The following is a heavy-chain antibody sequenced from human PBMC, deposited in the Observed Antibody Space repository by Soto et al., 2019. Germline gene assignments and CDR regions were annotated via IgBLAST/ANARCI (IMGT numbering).Heavy chain of an antibody. J-gene: IGHJ6*02. CDR1: GYTFTSYG. Sequence: GASVKVSCKASGYTFTSYGISWVRQAPGQGLEWMGWISAYNGNTNYAQKLQGRVTMTTDTSTSTAYMELRSLRSDDTAVYYCASGGEIVGVPAANPIYYYYGMDVWGQWTTVTVSS. CDR2: ISAYNGNT. CDR3: ASGGEIVGVPAANPIYYYYGMDV. V-gene: IGHV1-18*01. D-gene: IGHD2-2*01.